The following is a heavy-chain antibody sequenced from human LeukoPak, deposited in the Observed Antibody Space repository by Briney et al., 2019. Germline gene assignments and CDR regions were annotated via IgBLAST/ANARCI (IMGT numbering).Heavy chain of an antibody. CDR2: VHPNSSNT. J-gene: IGHJ5*02. CDR3: ARGPRNDP. Sequence: ASVKVSCKTSGYPFTTWEINWVRQAAGQGLEWVGWVHPNSSNTAYAQKFQGRVTMTRDTSISTAYMELSGLRFDDTAVYFCARGPRNDPWGQGTLVTVSS. D-gene: IGHD1-14*01. CDR1: GYPFTTWE. V-gene: IGHV1-8*01.